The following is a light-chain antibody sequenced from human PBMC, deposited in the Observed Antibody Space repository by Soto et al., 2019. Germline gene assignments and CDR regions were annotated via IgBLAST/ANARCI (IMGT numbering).Light chain of an antibody. Sequence: QSALAQPASVSWSPGQSITISCTGTSSDVGGYNYVSWYQQHPGKAPKLMICDVSDRPSGISNRFSGSKSGNTASLTISGLQAEDEADYYCSSYTTSSTYVFGTGTKGTVL. J-gene: IGLJ1*01. CDR3: SSYTTSSTYV. V-gene: IGLV2-14*01. CDR1: SSDVGGYNY. CDR2: DVS.